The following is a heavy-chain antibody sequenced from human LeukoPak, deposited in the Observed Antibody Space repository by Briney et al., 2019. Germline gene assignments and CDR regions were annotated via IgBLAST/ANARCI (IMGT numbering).Heavy chain of an antibody. CDR1: GFTFGSYW. CDR3: AREKNLGT. Sequence: GGSLRLSCAASGFTFGSYWMSWVRQAPGKRLEWVATIKEDGSDKYYVDTVKGRFTISRDNVKNSVYLQMNSLRAEDTAVYYCAREKNLGTWGQGTLVTVSS. V-gene: IGHV3-7*05. D-gene: IGHD1-14*01. J-gene: IGHJ4*02. CDR2: IKEDGSDK.